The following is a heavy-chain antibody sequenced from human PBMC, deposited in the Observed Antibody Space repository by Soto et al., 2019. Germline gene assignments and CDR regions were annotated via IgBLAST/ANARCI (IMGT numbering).Heavy chain of an antibody. V-gene: IGHV1-18*01. CDR2: ISAFNGET. CDR1: CFTFSDYG. J-gene: IGHJ4*02. Sequence: APVKGACKGSCFTFSDYGFSWVRQAPGRGLEWMGWISAFNGETNYTQKSEGRVAMTTDAATTTAYMELRSLTVDDTAVYYCVRDQQWLRPLPLYAVYCDPAPLVT. D-gene: IGHD6-19*01. CDR3: VRDQQWLRPLPLYAVY.